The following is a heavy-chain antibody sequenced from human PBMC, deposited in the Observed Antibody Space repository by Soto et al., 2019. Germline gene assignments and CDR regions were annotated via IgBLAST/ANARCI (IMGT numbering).Heavy chain of an antibody. Sequence: HPGGSLRLSCAASGFTFSSYGMHWVRQAPGKGLEWVAVISYDGSNKYYADSVKGRFTISRDNSKNTLYLQMNSLRAEDTAVYYCAKDRGYGVLRTKSFYYGMDVWGQGTTVTVSS. CDR2: ISYDGSNK. D-gene: IGHD3-10*01. J-gene: IGHJ6*02. CDR3: AKDRGYGVLRTKSFYYGMDV. V-gene: IGHV3-30*18. CDR1: GFTFSSYG.